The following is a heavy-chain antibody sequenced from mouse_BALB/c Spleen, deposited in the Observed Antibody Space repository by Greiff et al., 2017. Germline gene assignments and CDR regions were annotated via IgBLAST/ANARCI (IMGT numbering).Heavy chain of an antibody. J-gene: IGHJ2*01. CDR3: ARDYYGPLFDY. CDR1: GYSITSGYY. D-gene: IGHD1-1*01. V-gene: IGHV3-6*02. Sequence: DVQLQESGPGLVKPSQSLSLTCSVTGYSITSGYYWNWIRQFPGNKLEWMGYISYDGSNNYNPSLKNRISITRDTSKNQFFLKLNSVTTEDTATYYCARDYYGPLFDYWGQGTTLTVSS. CDR2: ISYDGSN.